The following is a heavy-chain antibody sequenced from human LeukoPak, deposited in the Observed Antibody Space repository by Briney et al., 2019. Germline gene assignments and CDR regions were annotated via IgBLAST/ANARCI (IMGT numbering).Heavy chain of an antibody. J-gene: IGHJ2*01. CDR3: AKDGPYYYDSSGYYSTWYFDL. CDR2: ISGSGGST. Sequence: GGSLRLSCAASGFTFSTYAMNWVRQAPGKGLQWVSGISGSGGSTYYADSVKGRFTISRDNSKNTLYLQMNSLRAEDTAVYYCAKDGPYYYDSSGYYSTWYFDLWGRGTLVTVSS. D-gene: IGHD3-22*01. CDR1: GFTFSTYA. V-gene: IGHV3-23*01.